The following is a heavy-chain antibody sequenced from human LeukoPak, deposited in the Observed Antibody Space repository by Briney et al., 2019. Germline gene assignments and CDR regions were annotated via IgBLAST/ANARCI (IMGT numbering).Heavy chain of an antibody. D-gene: IGHD1-26*01. CDR3: ARGDSGSYYFDY. V-gene: IGHV3-48*03. CDR1: GFTFSSYE. Sequence: GGSLRLSCTASGFTFSSYEMNWVRQAPGKGLEWVSYISSSGSTIYYADSVKGRFTISRDNAKNSLYLQMNSLRAEDTAVYYCARGDSGSYYFDYWGQGTLVTVSS. CDR2: ISSSGSTI. J-gene: IGHJ4*02.